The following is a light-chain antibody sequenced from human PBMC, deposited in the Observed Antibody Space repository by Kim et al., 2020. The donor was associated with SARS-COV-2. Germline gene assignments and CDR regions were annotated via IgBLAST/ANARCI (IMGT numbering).Light chain of an antibody. CDR1: RLKNYY. J-gene: IGLJ3*02. CDR2: GKD. Sequence: SSEPTQDPAVSVALGKTVRITCQGDRLKNYYAPWYQQMPGQAPLLVIFGKDNRLSGIPDRFSVPSRGDTSTLTITGAQAEDEAAYYCRSQDISRDIVLFGGVTQLTVL. V-gene: IGLV3-19*01. CDR3: RSQDISRDIVL.